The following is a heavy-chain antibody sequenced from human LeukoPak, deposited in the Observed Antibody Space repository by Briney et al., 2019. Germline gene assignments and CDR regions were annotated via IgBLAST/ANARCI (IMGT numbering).Heavy chain of an antibody. Sequence: PGGSLRLSCAASGFTFSTYAMSWVRQAPGKGLEWVSAISGSGGSTYYADSVKGRFTISRDNSKNTLYLQMNSLRAEDTAVYYCAKDQDYGDYFDYWGQGTLVTVSS. J-gene: IGHJ4*02. D-gene: IGHD4-17*01. V-gene: IGHV3-23*01. CDR1: GFTFSTYA. CDR3: AKDQDYGDYFDY. CDR2: ISGSGGST.